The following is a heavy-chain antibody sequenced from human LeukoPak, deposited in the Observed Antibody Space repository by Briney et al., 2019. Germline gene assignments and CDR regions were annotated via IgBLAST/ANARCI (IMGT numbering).Heavy chain of an antibody. CDR2: TRYDGSDK. J-gene: IGHJ4*02. CDR3: AKDYHYDILTGYFDY. CDR1: GFTFSSYG. D-gene: IGHD3-9*01. V-gene: IGHV3-30*02. Sequence: GGSLRLSCAASGFTFSSYGMSWVRQAPGKGLEWVAFTRYDGSDKYYADSVKGRFTISRDNSKNTLYLQMNSLRAEDTALYYCAKDYHYDILTGYFDYWGQGTLVTVSS.